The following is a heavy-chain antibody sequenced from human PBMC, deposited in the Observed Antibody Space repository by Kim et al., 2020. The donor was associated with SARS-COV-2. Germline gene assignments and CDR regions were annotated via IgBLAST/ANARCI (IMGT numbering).Heavy chain of an antibody. Sequence: GGSLRLSCLASGFSFSDYGMHWFRQAPGKGLEWVALTSFDGGVTHYEDSVRGRFTISRDNSKNTLYLQMNSLRTDDTAVYYCVKGDSSSGATDHWGQGTRVTVS. V-gene: IGHV3-30*18. J-gene: IGHJ5*02. CDR2: TSFDGGVT. CDR1: GFSFSDYG. D-gene: IGHD6-19*01. CDR3: VKGDSSSGATDH.